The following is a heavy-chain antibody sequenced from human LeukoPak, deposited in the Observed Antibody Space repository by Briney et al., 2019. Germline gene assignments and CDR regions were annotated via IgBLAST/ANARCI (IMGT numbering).Heavy chain of an antibody. J-gene: IGHJ3*02. CDR1: GFTFSSYG. CDR3: ARGAPAAHDAFDI. CDR2: IWYDGSNK. D-gene: IGHD2-2*01. V-gene: IGHV3-33*01. Sequence: TGGSLRLSCAASGFTFSSYGMHWVRQAPGKGLEWVAVIWYDGSNKYYADSVKGRFTISRDNSKNTLYLQMNSLRAEDTAVYYCARGAPAAHDAFDIWGQGTMVTVSS.